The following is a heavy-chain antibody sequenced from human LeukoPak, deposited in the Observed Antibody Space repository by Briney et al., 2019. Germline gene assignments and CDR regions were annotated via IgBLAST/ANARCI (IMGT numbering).Heavy chain of an antibody. J-gene: IGHJ3*02. CDR1: GGSISTYY. Sequence: SETLFLTCSVSGGSISTYYWSWVRQPPGKGPEWIGYIHYSGSSNYNPSLKSRVTISVDTSKNQFSLKLASVTAADTAVYYCARHSAEVDAFDIWGQGTMVTVSS. CDR3: ARHSAEVDAFDI. D-gene: IGHD3-10*01. CDR2: IHYSGSS. V-gene: IGHV4-59*08.